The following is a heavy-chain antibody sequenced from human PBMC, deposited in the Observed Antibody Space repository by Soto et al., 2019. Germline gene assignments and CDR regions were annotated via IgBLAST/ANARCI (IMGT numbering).Heavy chain of an antibody. D-gene: IGHD4-17*01. CDR2: ISFDGSKR. J-gene: IGHJ4*02. V-gene: IGHV3-30-3*01. Sequence: PGGSLRLCCAASGFTFSNYAIHWVRQAPGKGLGWVAVISFDGSKRYYADSVKGRFTISRDNSKNTVYLLMNSLRAEDTAVFYCARSIAHDYGGNSGDYWGQGTLVTVSS. CDR1: GFTFSNYA. CDR3: ARSIAHDYGGNSGDY.